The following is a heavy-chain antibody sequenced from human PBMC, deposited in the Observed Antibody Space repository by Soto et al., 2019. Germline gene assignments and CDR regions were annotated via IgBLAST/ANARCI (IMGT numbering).Heavy chain of an antibody. Sequence: QVHLVESGGGVVQSGRPLRLSCVGSGFTFSNNAMHWVRQAPVKGLEWVACISYDSSEIFYADSVKGRFTISRDNPENTLFLHMNSPRADDTAVYYCAIARVADSSLDHWGQGILVTVSS. D-gene: IGHD6-19*01. CDR2: ISYDSSEI. V-gene: IGHV3-30*01. J-gene: IGHJ4*01. CDR1: GFTFSNNA. CDR3: AIARVADSSLDH.